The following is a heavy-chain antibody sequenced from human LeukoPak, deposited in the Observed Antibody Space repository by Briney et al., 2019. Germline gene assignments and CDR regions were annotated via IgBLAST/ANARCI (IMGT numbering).Heavy chain of an antibody. V-gene: IGHV4-34*01. CDR1: GGSFSGYY. J-gene: IGHJ4*02. CDR3: ASAGSGYYYY. CDR2: INHSGST. Sequence: SETLSHTCAVYGGSFSGYYWSWIRQPPGKGLEWIGEINHSGSTNYNPSLKSRVTISVDTSKNQFSLKLSSVTAADTAVYYCASAGSGYYYYWGQGTLVTVSS. D-gene: IGHD3-22*01.